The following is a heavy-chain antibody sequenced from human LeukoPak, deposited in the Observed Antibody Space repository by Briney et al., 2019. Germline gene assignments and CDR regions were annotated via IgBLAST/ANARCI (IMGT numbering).Heavy chain of an antibody. CDR2: IKADSGDT. J-gene: IGHJ3*02. CDR3: ATSGYPYNAFDI. D-gene: IGHD3-22*01. Sequence: GASVKVSCKASGYTFTGYYMYWVRQAPGQGLEWMGWIKADSGDTNYAQRFQGRVTMTRDTSISTVYMDLSRLRSDDTAVYHCATSGYPYNAFDIWGQGTMVTVSS. V-gene: IGHV1-2*02. CDR1: GYTFTGYY.